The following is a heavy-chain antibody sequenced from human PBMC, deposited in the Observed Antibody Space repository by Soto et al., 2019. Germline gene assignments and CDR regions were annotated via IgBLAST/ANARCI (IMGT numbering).Heavy chain of an antibody. CDR1: GFTFSSYE. CDR3: ARDGPXXYYGSGRSNYYYYGMDV. Sequence: EVQLVESGGGLVQPGGSLRLSCAASGFTFSSYEMNWVRQAPGKGLEWVSYISSSGSTIYYADSVKGRFTISRDNANNSLYLQMNSLRAEDTAVYYCARDGPXXYYGSGRSNYYYYGMDVWGQGTTVTVSS. CDR2: ISSSGSTI. J-gene: IGHJ6*02. V-gene: IGHV3-48*03. D-gene: IGHD3-10*01.